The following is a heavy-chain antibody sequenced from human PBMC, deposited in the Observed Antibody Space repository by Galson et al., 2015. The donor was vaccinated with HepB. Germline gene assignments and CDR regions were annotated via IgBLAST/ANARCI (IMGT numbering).Heavy chain of an antibody. CDR1: GFTFSSYW. J-gene: IGHJ3*02. D-gene: IGHD2-2*01. CDR3: ARVGEGYCSSTSCYGGDAFDI. V-gene: IGHV3-7*01. CDR2: IKQDGSEK. Sequence: SLRLSCAASGFTFSSYWMSWVRQAPGKGLEWVANIKQDGSEKYYVDSVKGRFTISRDNAKNSLYLQMNSLRAEDTAVYYCARVGEGYCSSTSCYGGDAFDIWGQGTMVTVSS.